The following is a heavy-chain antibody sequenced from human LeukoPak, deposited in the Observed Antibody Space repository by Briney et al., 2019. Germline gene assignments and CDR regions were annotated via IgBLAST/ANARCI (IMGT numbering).Heavy chain of an antibody. J-gene: IGHJ4*02. Sequence: GGSLRLSCAAPGFTFSSYSMNWVRQAPGKGLEWVSSISSSSSYIYYADSVKGRFTISRDNAKNSLYLQMNSLRAEDTAVYYCASQAAAGSSYYFDYWGQGTLVTVYS. CDR3: ASQAAAGSSYYFDY. V-gene: IGHV3-21*01. CDR1: GFTFSSYS. D-gene: IGHD6-13*01. CDR2: ISSSSSYI.